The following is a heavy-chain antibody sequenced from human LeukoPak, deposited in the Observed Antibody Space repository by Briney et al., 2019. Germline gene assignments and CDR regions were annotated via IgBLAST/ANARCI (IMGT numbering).Heavy chain of an antibody. Sequence: GGSLRLSCSASGFTFSGYAMHWVRQAPEKGLEYVSGIPSNGGTTYYADSVKGRFTISRDNSKNTLYLQMSSLRAEDTAVYFCVRDRVVVTATFDCWGQGTLVTVSS. J-gene: IGHJ4*02. D-gene: IGHD2-21*02. V-gene: IGHV3-64D*06. CDR2: IPSNGGTT. CDR3: VRDRVVVTATFDC. CDR1: GFTFSGYA.